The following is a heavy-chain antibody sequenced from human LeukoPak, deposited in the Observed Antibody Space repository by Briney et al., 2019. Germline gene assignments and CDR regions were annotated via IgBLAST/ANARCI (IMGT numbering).Heavy chain of an antibody. V-gene: IGHV3-21*01. CDR1: GSTFSSYS. CDR3: ARDLVTMVRGLLY. J-gene: IGHJ4*02. Sequence: GGSLRLSCAASGSTFSSYSMNWVRQAPGKGLEWVSYISSSSSYIYYADSVKGRFTISRDNAKNSLYLQMNSLRAEDTAVYYCARDLVTMVRGLLYWGQGTLVTVSS. D-gene: IGHD3-10*01. CDR2: ISSSSSYI.